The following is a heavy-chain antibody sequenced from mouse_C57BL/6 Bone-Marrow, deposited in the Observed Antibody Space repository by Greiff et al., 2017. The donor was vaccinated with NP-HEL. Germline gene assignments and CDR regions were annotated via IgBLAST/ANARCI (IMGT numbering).Heavy chain of an antibody. D-gene: IGHD2-4*01. J-gene: IGHJ3*01. CDR2: IDPSDSYT. Sequence: QVQLQQPGAELVMPGASVKLSCKASGYTFTSYWLHWVKQRPGQGLEWIGEIDPSDSYTNYNQKFKGKSTLTVDKSSSTAYMQLSSLTSEDSAVYYCARGGDYDYADWGKGTLVTVSA. CDR1: GYTFTSYW. CDR3: ARGGDYDYAD. V-gene: IGHV1-69*01.